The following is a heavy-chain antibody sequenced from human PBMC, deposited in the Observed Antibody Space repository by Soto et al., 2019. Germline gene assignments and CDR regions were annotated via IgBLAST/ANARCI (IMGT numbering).Heavy chain of an antibody. Sequence: QMQLQESGPGLVKPSGTLSLTCTVSGVSINSANWWTWVRQSPGKGLEWIGEIYHSGSTNFNPSLKSRVTRSVDNSKNPFYLELTSVTAADTAVYYCARYCGGGSCYLGAFDIWGQGTMVTVSS. V-gene: IGHV4-4*02. CDR1: GVSINSANW. J-gene: IGHJ3*02. CDR3: ARYCGGGSCYLGAFDI. CDR2: IYHSGST. D-gene: IGHD2-15*01.